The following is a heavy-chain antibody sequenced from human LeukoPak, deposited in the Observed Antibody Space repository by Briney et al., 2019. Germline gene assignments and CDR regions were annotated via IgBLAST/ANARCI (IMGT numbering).Heavy chain of an antibody. CDR3: ARDLSMVRGYRLPDY. D-gene: IGHD3-10*01. CDR2: INPNSGGT. J-gene: IGHJ4*02. V-gene: IGHV1-2*02. CDR1: GYTFTGYY. Sequence: ASVKVSCKASGYTFTGYYMHWVRQAPGQGLEWMGWINPNSGGTNYAQKFQGRVTITADKSTSTAYMELSSLRSEDTAVYYCARDLSMVRGYRLPDYWGQGTLVTVSS.